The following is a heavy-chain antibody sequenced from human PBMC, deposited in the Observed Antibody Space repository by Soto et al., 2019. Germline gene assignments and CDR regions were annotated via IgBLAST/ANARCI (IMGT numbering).Heavy chain of an antibody. Sequence: GGSLRLSCAASGFTFSSFDMTWVRQAPGKGLEWVSYISRTSSTIYYADSVKGRFTISRDNANNSLYLQMNSLRAEDTAVYYCAKFYAAIYYYGLDVWGQGTTVTVSS. CDR1: GFTFSSFD. D-gene: IGHD2-2*01. V-gene: IGHV3-48*01. CDR3: AKFYAAIYYYGLDV. CDR2: ISRTSSTI. J-gene: IGHJ6*02.